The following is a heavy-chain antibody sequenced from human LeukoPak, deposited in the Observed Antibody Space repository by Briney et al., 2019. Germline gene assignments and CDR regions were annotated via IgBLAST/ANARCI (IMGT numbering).Heavy chain of an antibody. Sequence: GGSLRLSCAASGFTFSSYWMHWVRQAPGKGLVWVSRINPDGSSTNYAGSVKGRFTISRDNSKNTLYLQMNSLRAEDTAVYYCAKVQQWLADFDYWGQGTLVTVSS. CDR3: AKVQQWLADFDY. J-gene: IGHJ4*02. V-gene: IGHV3-74*01. CDR2: INPDGSST. D-gene: IGHD6-19*01. CDR1: GFTFSSYW.